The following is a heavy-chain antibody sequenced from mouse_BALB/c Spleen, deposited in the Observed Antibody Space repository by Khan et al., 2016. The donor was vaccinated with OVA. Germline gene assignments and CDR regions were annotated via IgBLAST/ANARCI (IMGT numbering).Heavy chain of an antibody. D-gene: IGHD4-1*01. V-gene: IGHV5-6*01. Sequence: EVELVESGGDLMKPGGSLKLSCAASGFTFSAYSMYWVRQTPDKRLEWVATINSDGYYTYYPDSVQGRFTISRNNAKNTLSLQMSSLRSEDTAIYYCASHLTGSFAYWGQGTLVTVSA. CDR3: ASHLTGSFAY. J-gene: IGHJ3*01. CDR2: INSDGYYT. CDR1: GFTFSAYS.